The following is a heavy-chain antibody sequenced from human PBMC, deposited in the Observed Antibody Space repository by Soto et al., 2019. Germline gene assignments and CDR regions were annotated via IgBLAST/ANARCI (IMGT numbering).Heavy chain of an antibody. V-gene: IGHV3-33*01. D-gene: IGHD5-12*01. J-gene: IGHJ6*03. CDR1: GFTFSSYG. Sequence: GGSLRLSCAASGFTFSSYGMHWVRQAPGKGLEWVAVIWYDGSNKYYADSVKGRVTMSVDTPKNQFSLRLTSVTAADTAVYYCARRIGFYFYMDVWGKGTTVTVSS. CDR3: ARRIGFYFYMDV. CDR2: IWYDGSNK.